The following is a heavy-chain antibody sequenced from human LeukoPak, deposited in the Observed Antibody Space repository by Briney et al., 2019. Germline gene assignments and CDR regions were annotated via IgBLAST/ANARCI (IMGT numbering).Heavy chain of an antibody. CDR1: GFVFRSYA. CDR3: VKVGSGYYDHLDF. J-gene: IGHJ4*02. D-gene: IGHD3-22*01. V-gene: IGHV3-23*01. Sequence: GGSLRLSCAASGFVFRSYAMSWVRQAPGKGLEWVSGISSSGGSTYHADSVRGRFTISRDNSKSAQYLQMNSLRVEDTAVYYCVKVGSGYYDHLDFWGQGILVTVSS. CDR2: ISSSGGST.